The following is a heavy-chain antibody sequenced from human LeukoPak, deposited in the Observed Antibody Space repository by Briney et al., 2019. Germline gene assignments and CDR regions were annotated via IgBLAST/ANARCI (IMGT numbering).Heavy chain of an antibody. CDR1: GGSFSGYY. V-gene: IGHV4-34*01. CDR2: INHSGST. D-gene: IGHD3-9*01. J-gene: IGHJ4*02. Sequence: SETLSLTCAVYGGSFSGYYWSWIRQPPGKGLEWIGEINHSGSTNYNPSLKSRVTISVDTSKNQFSLKLSSVTAADTAVYYCARLRYFDWLFVRISFDYWGQGTLVTVSS. CDR3: ARLRYFDWLFVRISFDY.